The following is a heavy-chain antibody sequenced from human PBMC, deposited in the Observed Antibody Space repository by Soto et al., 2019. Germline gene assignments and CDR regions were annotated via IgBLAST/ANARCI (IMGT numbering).Heavy chain of an antibody. D-gene: IGHD5-18*01. J-gene: IGHJ4*02. CDR2: MNANSGKT. Sequence: QVQLVQSGAEVKKPGASVKVSCKASGYTFTSYDINWVRQATGQGLEWMGWMNANSGKTGDAQKLQGRVTMNRNTYISTAYMGRSSLRCEDTSVYYCARESYCLPYWGQRTLVTVSS. CDR1: GYTFTSYD. CDR3: ARESYCLPY. V-gene: IGHV1-8*01.